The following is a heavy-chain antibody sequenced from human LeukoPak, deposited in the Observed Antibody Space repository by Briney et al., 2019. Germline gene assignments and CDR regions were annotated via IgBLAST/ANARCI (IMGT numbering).Heavy chain of an antibody. CDR3: TRSVRNGHIDY. D-gene: IGHD2-21*01. CDR2: MNPNSGDT. CDR1: GYTFTDYY. Sequence: ASVKVSCKASGYTFTDYYLHWLRQATGQGLEWMGWMNPNSGDTGYAQKFQGRVTMTRSTSISTAYMELSSLRFEDTAVYYCTRSVRNGHIDYWGQGTLVTVSS. J-gene: IGHJ4*02. V-gene: IGHV1-8*02.